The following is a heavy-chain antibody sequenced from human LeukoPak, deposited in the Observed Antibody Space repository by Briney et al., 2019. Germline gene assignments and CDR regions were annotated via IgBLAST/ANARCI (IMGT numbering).Heavy chain of an antibody. CDR1: GGSISSTNW. J-gene: IGHJ4*02. CDR2: ISLTGET. Sequence: SEPLSLTCGVSGGSISSTNWWSWVRQPPGPGLEWIGEISLTGETNYNPSLNGRVTMSLDKSRNQLSLSLTSVTPAVTAIYYCSRESGAFCPFGYWGQGTLVIVPP. V-gene: IGHV4-4*02. D-gene: IGHD1-26*01. CDR3: SRESGAFCPFGY.